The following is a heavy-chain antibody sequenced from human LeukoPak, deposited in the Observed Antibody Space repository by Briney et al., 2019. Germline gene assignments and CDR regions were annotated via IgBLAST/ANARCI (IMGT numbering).Heavy chain of an antibody. CDR2: IYYSGKT. CDR3: ARQVSDNKAHYMDV. D-gene: IGHD1-1*01. Sequence: PSETLSLTCTVSGGSISSSGYYWGWIRPPPGKGLEWIANIYYSGKTYYTPSLKSRVTISIDTSKNHFSLNLTSVTAADTAVYFCARQVSDNKAHYMDVWGKGTTVSVSS. J-gene: IGHJ6*03. CDR1: GGSISSSGYY. V-gene: IGHV4-39*01.